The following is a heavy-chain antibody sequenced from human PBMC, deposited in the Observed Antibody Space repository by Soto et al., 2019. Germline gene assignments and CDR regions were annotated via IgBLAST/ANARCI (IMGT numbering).Heavy chain of an antibody. CDR1: GGTFSSYA. CDR2: IIPIFGTA. D-gene: IGHD3-9*01. Sequence: QVQLVQSGAEVKKPGSSVKVSCKASGGTFSSYAISWVRQAPGQGLEWMGGIIPIFGTANYAQKFQGRVTITADESTSTAYMELSSLRSEDTAVYYCARCPHYAFLTGYTYFDYWGQGTLVTVSS. J-gene: IGHJ4*02. CDR3: ARCPHYAFLTGYTYFDY. V-gene: IGHV1-69*01.